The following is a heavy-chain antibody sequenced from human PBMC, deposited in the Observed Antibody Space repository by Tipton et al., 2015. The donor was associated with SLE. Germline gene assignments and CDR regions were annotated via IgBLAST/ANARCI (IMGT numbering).Heavy chain of an antibody. J-gene: IGHJ6*03. D-gene: IGHD1-26*01. V-gene: IGHV4-4*09. CDR1: GGSFSGYY. CDR3: ARLPTDTGGYRYSGSYYMDV. Sequence: TLSLTCAVYGGSFSGYYWSWIRQPAGKGLEWIGYIYTSGSTNYNPSLKSRVTISVDTSKSQFSLQLNSVTPEDTAVYYCARLPTDTGGYRYSGSYYMDVWGKGTTVTVSS. CDR2: IYTSGST.